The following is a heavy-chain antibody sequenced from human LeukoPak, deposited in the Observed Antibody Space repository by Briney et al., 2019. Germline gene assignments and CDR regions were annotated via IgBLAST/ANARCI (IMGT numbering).Heavy chain of an antibody. V-gene: IGHV1-69*13. CDR2: IIPIFGTA. CDR3: AGSYYYGSGSYYLYYFDY. Sequence: ASVKVSCKASGGTFISYAISWVRQAPGQGLEWMGGIIPIFGTANYAQKFQGRVTITADESTSTAYMELSSLRSEDTAVYYCAGSYYYGSGSYYLYYFDYWGQGTLVTVSS. J-gene: IGHJ4*02. CDR1: GGTFISYA. D-gene: IGHD3-10*01.